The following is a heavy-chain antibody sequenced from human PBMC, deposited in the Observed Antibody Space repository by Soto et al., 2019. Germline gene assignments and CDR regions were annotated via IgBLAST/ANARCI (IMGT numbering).Heavy chain of an antibody. V-gene: IGHV3-30-3*01. CDR1: GFTFTYYA. D-gene: IGHD3-16*02. J-gene: IGHJ4*02. Sequence: QVQLVESGGGVVQPGRSLRLSCATSGFTFTYYAVHWVRQAPGKGLEWVAVMSLDGNEKYYADSVKGRFTISRDTSKNTLYLQMNSLRGEDTAVYYCVRALEGRALYPVNFWGQGTLVTVSS. CDR3: VRALEGRALYPVNF. CDR2: MSLDGNEK.